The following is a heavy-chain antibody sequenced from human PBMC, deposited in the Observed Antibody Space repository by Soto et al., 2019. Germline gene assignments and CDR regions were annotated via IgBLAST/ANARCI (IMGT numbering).Heavy chain of an antibody. J-gene: IGHJ4*01. CDR1: GFTFSSYW. CDR3: ARDNWNSY. CDR2: IHNDGSTT. Sequence: EVQLVESGGGLVQPGGSVRLSCAVSGFTFSSYWMHWVRQAPGKGLMWVSRIHNDGSTTRYADSVKGRFTISRDNAKNRLYLQMSSLRVEDTAVYYCARDNWNSYWGQGTLVTVSS. V-gene: IGHV3-74*01. D-gene: IGHD1-7*01.